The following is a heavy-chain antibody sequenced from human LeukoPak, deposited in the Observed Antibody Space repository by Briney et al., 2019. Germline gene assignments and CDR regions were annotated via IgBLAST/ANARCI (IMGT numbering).Heavy chain of an antibody. D-gene: IGHD3-10*01. Sequence: PGGSLRLSCAASGFTFSSYAMHWVRQAPGKGLEWVSAITSSGANKYYADSVKGRFTISRDNSKNTLFLQMNSLRAEDTAVYYCAKTKVANYYGSGSYVDYWGQGTLVTVSS. J-gene: IGHJ4*02. CDR1: GFTFSSYA. V-gene: IGHV3-23*01. CDR2: ITSSGANK. CDR3: AKTKVANYYGSGSYVDY.